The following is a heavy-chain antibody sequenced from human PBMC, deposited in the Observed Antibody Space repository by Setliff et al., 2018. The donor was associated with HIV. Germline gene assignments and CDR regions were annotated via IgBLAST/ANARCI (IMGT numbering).Heavy chain of an antibody. CDR1: GGSISSGGYY. Sequence: SETLSLTCTVSGGSISSGGYYWSWIRQHPEKGLELIGYIYYSGSAYYNPSLKSRVTIALDTSKNQFSLKLTSMTAADTAVYYCAREWRGRYYYYMDVWGKGTTVTVSS. D-gene: IGHD3-10*01. CDR3: AREWRGRYYYYMDV. CDR2: IYYSGSA. J-gene: IGHJ6*03. V-gene: IGHV4-31*03.